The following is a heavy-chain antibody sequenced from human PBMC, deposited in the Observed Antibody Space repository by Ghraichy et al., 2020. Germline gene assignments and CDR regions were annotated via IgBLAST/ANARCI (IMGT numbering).Heavy chain of an antibody. CDR1: GYTFSSYG. D-gene: IGHD4-17*01. CDR3: ARSERYNGDYDVDC. J-gene: IGHJ4*02. V-gene: IGHV1-18*01. Sequence: ASVKVSCKASGYTFSSYGISWVRQAHGQGLEWMGWISVYNGNTNYAQKLQGRVTMTTDTSTSTAYMELRSLRSDDTAVYYCARSERYNGDYDVDCWGQGTLVTVSS. CDR2: ISVYNGNT.